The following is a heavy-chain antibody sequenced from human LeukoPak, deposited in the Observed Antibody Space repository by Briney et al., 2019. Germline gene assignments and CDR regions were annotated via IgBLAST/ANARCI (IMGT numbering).Heavy chain of an antibody. CDR1: GDSVSSNSVT. V-gene: IGHV6-1*01. D-gene: IGHD2-2*01. J-gene: IGHJ5*02. CDR3: AKRLTQYDCFNP. Sequence: SQTLSLTCAISGDSVSSNSVTWNWIRQSPSRGLEWLGRTYYRSTWYNDYAVSVRGRITVNPDTSKNQFSLHLNSVTPEDTAVYYCAKRLTQYDCFNPWGQGILVTVSS. CDR2: TYYRSTWYN.